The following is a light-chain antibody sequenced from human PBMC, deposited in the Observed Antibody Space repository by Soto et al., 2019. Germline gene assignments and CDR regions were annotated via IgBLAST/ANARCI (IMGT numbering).Light chain of an antibody. CDR3: QQYNTWPPRYT. CDR2: GAS. CDR1: QSVKSY. V-gene: IGKV3-15*01. Sequence: EIVMTQSPATLSVSPGGRATLSCRASQSVKSYLAWYQQRPGQPPRLLIYGASTRATGIPARFSGSGSGTEFSLTISGLQSEDVAVYFCQQYNTWPPRYTFGQGTKLEI. J-gene: IGKJ2*01.